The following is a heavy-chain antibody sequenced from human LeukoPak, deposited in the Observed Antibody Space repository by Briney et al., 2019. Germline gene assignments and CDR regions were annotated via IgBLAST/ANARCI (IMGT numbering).Heavy chain of an antibody. V-gene: IGHV3-30*18. CDR3: AKRDTAMAPGGH. CDR1: GFTFSSYG. CDR2: ISYDGSNK. J-gene: IGHJ4*02. D-gene: IGHD5-18*01. Sequence: GGYLRLYCASYGFTFSSYGMDWVGQAPGQGLPWVTVISYDGSNKYYADSVKGRFTISRDNSKNTLYLQMNSLRAEDTAVYYCAKRDTAMAPGGHWGQGTLVTVSS.